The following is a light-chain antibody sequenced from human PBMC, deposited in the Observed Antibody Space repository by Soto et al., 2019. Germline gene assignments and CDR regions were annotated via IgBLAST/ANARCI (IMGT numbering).Light chain of an antibody. CDR2: EVS. CDR1: SSDVGSYNL. Sequence: QSALTQPASVSGSPGQSITISCTGTSSDVGSYNLVSWYQQHPAKAPKLMIYEVSKRPSGVSNRFSGSKSGNTASLTIAGLQAEDEADYYCCSYAGSSTPWVFGGGTKLTVL. V-gene: IGLV2-23*02. J-gene: IGLJ3*02. CDR3: CSYAGSSTPWV.